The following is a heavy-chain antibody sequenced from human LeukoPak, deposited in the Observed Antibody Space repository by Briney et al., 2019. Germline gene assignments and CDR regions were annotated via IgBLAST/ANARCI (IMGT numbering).Heavy chain of an antibody. D-gene: IGHD6-6*01. J-gene: IGHJ4*02. CDR1: GGSFSGYY. CDR3: ARCRIAARPVWFDY. Sequence: KASETLSLTCAVYGGSFSGYYWRWIRQPPGKGLEWIGEINHSGSTNYNPSLKSRVTISVDTSKNQFSLELSSVTAAYTAVYYCARCRIAARPVWFDYWGQGTLVSVSS. V-gene: IGHV4-34*01. CDR2: INHSGST.